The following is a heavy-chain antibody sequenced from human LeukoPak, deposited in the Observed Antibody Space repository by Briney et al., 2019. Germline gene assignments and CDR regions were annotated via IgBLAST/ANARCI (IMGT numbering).Heavy chain of an antibody. CDR3: AWGGIAAFDS. CDR1: GFTFSSYG. J-gene: IGHJ4*02. D-gene: IGHD2-21*01. Sequence: PGRSLRLSCAASGFTFSSYGMHWVRQAPGKGLEWVAVIWYDGSNKYYADSVKGRFTISRDNSKNTLYLQMNSLRAEDTAVYYCAWGGIAAFDSWGQGTLVTVSS. CDR2: IWYDGSNK. V-gene: IGHV3-33*01.